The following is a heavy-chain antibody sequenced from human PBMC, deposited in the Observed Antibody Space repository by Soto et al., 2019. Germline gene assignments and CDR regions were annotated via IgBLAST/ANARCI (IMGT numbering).Heavy chain of an antibody. V-gene: IGHV2-5*02. Sequence: GTGPTLVNATRTVRQTCTFSEFSLTTSGMGVGWLRQPPGKALEWLALIYWDDDKRYSPSLKTRLTITKDTSKSQVVLTMTNMDPVDTATYYCAHARYASGTYKEIDFDYWGQGTLVTVSS. CDR1: EFSLTTSGMG. D-gene: IGHD3-10*01. CDR3: AHARYASGTYKEIDFDY. J-gene: IGHJ4*02. CDR2: IYWDDDK.